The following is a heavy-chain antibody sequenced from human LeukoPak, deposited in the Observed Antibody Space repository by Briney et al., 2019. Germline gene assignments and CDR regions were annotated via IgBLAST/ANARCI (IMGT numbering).Heavy chain of an antibody. V-gene: IGHV3-30*02. CDR3: AKDELHYGWYAPFDY. CDR2: IRYDGSNK. D-gene: IGHD6-19*01. J-gene: IGHJ4*02. Sequence: GGSLRLSCAASGFTFSSYGMHWVRQTPGKGLEWVAFIRYDGSNKYYADSVKGRFTISRDNAKNSLYLQMNSLRAEDTAVYYCAKDELHYGWYAPFDYWGQGTLVTVSS. CDR1: GFTFSSYG.